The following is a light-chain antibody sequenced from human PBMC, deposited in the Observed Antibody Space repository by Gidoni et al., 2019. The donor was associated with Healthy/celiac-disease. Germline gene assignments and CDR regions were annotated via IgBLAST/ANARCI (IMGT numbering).Light chain of an antibody. V-gene: IGKV3-15*01. J-gene: IGKJ1*01. CDR2: GAS. CDR3: QQYNNWPWT. CDR1: QSVSSN. Sequence: EIVMTQSPATLSVSPGERATLSCRASQSVSSNLAWYQQKPGQAPRLLIYGASTRATGTPARFSGSGSGTEFTLTISSLQSEDFAVYYCQQYNNWPWTFGKGTKVEIK.